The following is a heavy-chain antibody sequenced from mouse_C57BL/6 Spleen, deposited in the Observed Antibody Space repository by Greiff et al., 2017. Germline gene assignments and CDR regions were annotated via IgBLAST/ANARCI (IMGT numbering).Heavy chain of an antibody. D-gene: IGHD2-5*01. CDR2: INPSNGGT. J-gene: IGHJ3*01. Sequence: QVQLQQPGTELVKPGASVKLSCKASGYTFTSYWMHWVKQRPGQGLEWIGNINPSNGGTNYNEKFKSKATLSVDKSSSTAYMQLSSLTSADSAVYYCAREGAYYSKGAWFAYWGQGTLVTVSA. CDR1: GYTFTSYW. V-gene: IGHV1-53*01. CDR3: AREGAYYSKGAWFAY.